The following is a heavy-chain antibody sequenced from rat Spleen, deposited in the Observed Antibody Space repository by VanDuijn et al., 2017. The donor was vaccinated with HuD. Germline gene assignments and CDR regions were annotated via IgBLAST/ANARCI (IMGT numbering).Heavy chain of an antibody. D-gene: IGHD1-1*01. CDR2: IIYDGSST. Sequence: EVQLVESGGGLVQPGRSLKLSCAASGFTFSDYNMAWVRQAPKKGLEWVATIIYDGSSTYYRDSVKGRFTISRDTAQNILYLQMNSPRSEDTATYYCARRAGTTVVDYYFDYWGQGVMVTVSS. CDR3: ARRAGTTVVDYYFDY. V-gene: IGHV5S10*01. CDR1: GFTFSDYN. J-gene: IGHJ2*01.